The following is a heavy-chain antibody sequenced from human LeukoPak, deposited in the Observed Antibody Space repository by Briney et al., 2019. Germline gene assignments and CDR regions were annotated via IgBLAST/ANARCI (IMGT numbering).Heavy chain of an antibody. D-gene: IGHD1-26*01. CDR1: GFTFSSYA. CDR3: ASRIDVGATLGFDY. J-gene: IGHJ4*02. Sequence: GGSLRLSCAASGFTFSSYAMSWVRQAPGKGLEWVSAISGSGGSTYYADSVKGRFTITRDNSKNTLYLQMNSLRAEDTAVYYCASRIDVGATLGFDYWGQGTLVTVSS. V-gene: IGHV3-23*01. CDR2: ISGSGGST.